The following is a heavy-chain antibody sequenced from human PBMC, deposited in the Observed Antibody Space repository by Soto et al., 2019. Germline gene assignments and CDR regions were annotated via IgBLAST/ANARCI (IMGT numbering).Heavy chain of an antibody. CDR2: IWYDGSNK. CDR1: GFTFSSYG. CDR3: ARDPTWGAARQYSYYGMDV. Sequence: QVQLVESGGGVVQPGRSLRLSCAASGFTFSSYGMHWVRQAPGKGLEWVAVIWYDGSNKYYADSVKGRFTISRDNSKNTLYLQMNSLRAEDTAVYYCARDPTWGAARQYSYYGMDVWGQGTTVTVSS. D-gene: IGHD6-6*01. J-gene: IGHJ6*02. V-gene: IGHV3-33*01.